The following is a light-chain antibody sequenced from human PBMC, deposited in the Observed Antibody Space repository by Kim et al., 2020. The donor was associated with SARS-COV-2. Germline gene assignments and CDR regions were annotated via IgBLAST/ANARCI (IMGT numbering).Light chain of an antibody. Sequence: GRGVTIFGSDSNSNIGSKTVNWYRQLPGTAPKLLIHSDYQQPSGVPDRFSGSKSGTSASLGISGLQSEDEADYYCASWDESLSGGVFGTGTKVTVL. CDR2: SDY. J-gene: IGLJ1*01. V-gene: IGLV1-44*01. CDR1: NSNIGSKT. CDR3: ASWDESLSGGV.